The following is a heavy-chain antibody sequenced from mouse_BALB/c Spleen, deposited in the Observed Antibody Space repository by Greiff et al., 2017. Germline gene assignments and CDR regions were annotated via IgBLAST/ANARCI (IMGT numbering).Heavy chain of an antibody. J-gene: IGHJ3*01. D-gene: IGHD1-1*01. CDR2: IRNKANGYTT. V-gene: IGHV7-3*02. CDR1: GFTFTDYY. Sequence: EVKLMESGGGLVQPGGSLRLSCATSGFTFTDYYMSWVRQPPGKALEWLGFIRNKANGYTTEYSASVKGRFTISRDNSQSILYLQMNTLRAEDSATYYCARDGYGSSLWFAYWGQGTLVTVSA. CDR3: ARDGYGSSLWFAY.